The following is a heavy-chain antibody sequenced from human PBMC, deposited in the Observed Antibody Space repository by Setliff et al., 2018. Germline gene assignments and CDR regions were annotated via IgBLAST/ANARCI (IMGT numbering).Heavy chain of an antibody. CDR3: ARGRFGDAFDI. CDR1: GFTFDDYA. CDR2: ISWNSGSI. Sequence: GGSLRLSCAASGFTFDDYAMHWVRQAPGKGLEWVSGISWNSGSIGYADSVKGRFTISRDNSKNTLYLQMNSLRAEDTAVYYCARGRFGDAFDIWGQGTMVTVSS. V-gene: IGHV3-9*01. D-gene: IGHD3-16*01. J-gene: IGHJ3*02.